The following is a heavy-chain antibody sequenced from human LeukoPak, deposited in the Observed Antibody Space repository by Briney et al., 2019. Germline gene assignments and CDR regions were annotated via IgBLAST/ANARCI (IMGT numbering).Heavy chain of an antibody. CDR3: AGNYYYYMDV. V-gene: IGHV3-53*01. J-gene: IGHJ6*03. CDR2: IYSGGST. Sequence: GGSLRLSCAASGFTVSSNYMSWVRRAPGKGLEWVSVIYSGGSTYYADSGKGRFTISRDNSKNTLYLQMNSLRAEDTAVYYCAGNYYYYMDVWGKGTTVTVSS. CDR1: GFTVSSNY.